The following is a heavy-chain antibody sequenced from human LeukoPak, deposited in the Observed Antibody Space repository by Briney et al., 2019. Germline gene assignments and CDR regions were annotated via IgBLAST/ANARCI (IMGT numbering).Heavy chain of an antibody. Sequence: ASVKFSCKASGYTFTGHHMHWVRQATGQGLESMGRINPNSGGPNYAQKFQSRVTITRDTSISTAYMTWSRLGSDPPALHCCVVTMEFQGFDYWGQGSLVTV. CDR1: GYTFTGHH. V-gene: IGHV1-2*06. D-gene: IGHD3-10*01. CDR3: VVTMEFQGFDY. J-gene: IGHJ4*02. CDR2: INPNSGGP.